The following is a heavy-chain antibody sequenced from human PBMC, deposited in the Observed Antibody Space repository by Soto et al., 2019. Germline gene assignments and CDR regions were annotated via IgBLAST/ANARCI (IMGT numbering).Heavy chain of an antibody. Sequence: PSETLSLTRTVSGGSISSYYWSWIRQHPGRGLEWIGCIYYSGSTYYNPSLNSRVTISVDTSKNQFSLKLSSVTAADTAVYYCARSTGGTYYYDSSVYSYGDCGQGTLVTVSS. CDR1: GGSISSYY. V-gene: IGHV4-59*06. D-gene: IGHD3-22*01. J-gene: IGHJ4*02. CDR3: ARSTGGTYYYDSSVYSYGD. CDR2: IYYSGST.